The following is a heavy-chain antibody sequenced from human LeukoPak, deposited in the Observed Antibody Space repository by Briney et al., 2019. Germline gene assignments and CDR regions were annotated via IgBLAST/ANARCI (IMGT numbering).Heavy chain of an antibody. CDR3: ARSRVVVPAAIGWFDP. V-gene: IGHV1-2*02. D-gene: IGHD2-2*02. J-gene: IGHJ5*02. Sequence: ASVKVSCKASGYTFTGYYMHWVRQAPGQGLEWMGWINPNSGGTNYAQKFQGRVTMTRDTSISTAYMELSRLRSDDTAVYYCARSRVVVPAAIGWFDPWGQGTLVTVSS. CDR1: GYTFTGYY. CDR2: INPNSGGT.